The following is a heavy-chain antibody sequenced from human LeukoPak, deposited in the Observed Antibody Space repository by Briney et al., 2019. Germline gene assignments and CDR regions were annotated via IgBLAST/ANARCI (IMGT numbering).Heavy chain of an antibody. CDR3: ARSFYYGSGSHGMDV. CDR1: GFIISGDY. V-gene: IGHV3-74*01. Sequence: GGSLRLSCAASGFIISGDYMHWVRQVPEKGLVWVSRINGDGSGADYADSVKGRFTISRDNAKNTLYLQMNSLRAEDTAVYYCARSFYYGSGSHGMDVWGQGTTVTVSS. D-gene: IGHD3-10*01. J-gene: IGHJ6*02. CDR2: INGDGSGA.